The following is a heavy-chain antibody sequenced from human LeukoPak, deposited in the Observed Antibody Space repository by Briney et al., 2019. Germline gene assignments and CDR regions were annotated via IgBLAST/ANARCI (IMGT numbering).Heavy chain of an antibody. D-gene: IGHD2-15*01. CDR2: ISGSRNST. V-gene: IGHV3-23*01. J-gene: IGHJ4*02. CDR3: AKWGCSGGSCYPFDY. CDR1: GFTFSNNA. Sequence: GGSLRLSCAASGFTFSNNAMGWVRQAPGKGLEWVSAISGSRNSTYYAEAVKGRFIISRDNSKKTLYLQMNSLRVEDTAVYYCAKWGCSGGSCYPFDYWGQGTLVTVSS.